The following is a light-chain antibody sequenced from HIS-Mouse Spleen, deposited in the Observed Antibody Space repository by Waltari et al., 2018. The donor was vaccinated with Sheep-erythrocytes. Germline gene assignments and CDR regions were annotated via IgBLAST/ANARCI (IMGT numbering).Light chain of an antibody. CDR3: CSYAGSYNHV. Sequence: QSALTQPRSVSGSPGQSVTIPCTRTSIDVGGYPYVPWYQQHPGKAPKLMIYDVSKRPSGVPDRFSGSKSGNTASLTISGLQAEDEADYYCCSYAGSYNHVFATGTKVTVL. CDR1: SIDVGGYPY. CDR2: DVS. J-gene: IGLJ1*01. V-gene: IGLV2-11*01.